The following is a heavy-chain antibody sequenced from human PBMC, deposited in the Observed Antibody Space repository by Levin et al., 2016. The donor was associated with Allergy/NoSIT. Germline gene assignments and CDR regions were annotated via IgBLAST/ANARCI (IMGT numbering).Heavy chain of an antibody. CDR3: ATGDIAEESAGYRLPNFALAN. J-gene: IGHJ4*02. D-gene: IGHD2-2*01. CDR1: GFTFSSFG. V-gene: IGHV3-33*01. Sequence: GGSLRLSCAASGFTFSSFGMHWVRQAPGKGLEWVAVIWSDGTIKYYEDSVKGRFTISRDNSKSILYLQMNRLRVEDSSVYYCATGDIAEESAGYRLPNFALANWGQGTLVTVSS. CDR2: IWSDGTIK.